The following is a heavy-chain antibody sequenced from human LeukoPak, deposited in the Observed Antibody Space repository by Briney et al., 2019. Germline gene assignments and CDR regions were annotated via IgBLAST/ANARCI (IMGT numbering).Heavy chain of an antibody. D-gene: IGHD5-12*01. CDR2: INTGGGTT. V-gene: IGHV1-46*03. Sequence: ASVTVSCTASGYTFTNYYMHWVRQAPGQGLEWLGVINTGGGTTSSAQKFQGRVTMTRDTSTSTVYMELSSLTSEDTAVYYCARDSGHFYYGGQRTLVTVSS. CDR3: ARDSGHFYY. CDR1: GYTFTNYY. J-gene: IGHJ4*02.